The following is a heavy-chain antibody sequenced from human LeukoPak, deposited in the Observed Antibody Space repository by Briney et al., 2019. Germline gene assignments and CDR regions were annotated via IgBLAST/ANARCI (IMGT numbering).Heavy chain of an antibody. V-gene: IGHV4-38-2*01. D-gene: IGHD3-10*01. CDR2: ISHSGST. CDR1: GYSIIRGYY. J-gene: IGHJ4*02. Sequence: SETLSLTCAVSGYSIIRGYYWNWIRQFPGKGLEWIGSISHSGSTSYNPSLKRRITISLETSKNQFSLRLISVTAADSALYYCARGEVGEFDYWGQRRQVLVSS. CDR3: ARGEVGEFDY.